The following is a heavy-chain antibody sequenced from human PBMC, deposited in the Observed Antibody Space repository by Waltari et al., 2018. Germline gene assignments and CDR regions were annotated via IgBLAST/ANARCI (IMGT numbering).Heavy chain of an antibody. D-gene: IGHD3-3*01. V-gene: IGHV3-23*03. J-gene: IGHJ6*03. Sequence: EVQLLESGGGLVQPGGSLRLSCAASGFTFSSYAMSWVRQAPGKGLEWVSVIYSGGSSTYYADSVKGRFTISRDNSKNTLYLQMNGQRAEDTAVYYCAKTEGDGYDFWSGHYYYYYYMDVWGKGTTVTVSS. CDR3: AKTEGDGYDFWSGHYYYYYYMDV. CDR1: GFTFSSYA. CDR2: IYSGGSST.